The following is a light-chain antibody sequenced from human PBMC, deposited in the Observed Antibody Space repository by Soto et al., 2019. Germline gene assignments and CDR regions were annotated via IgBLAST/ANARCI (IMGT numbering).Light chain of an antibody. Sequence: QSVLTQPASVSGSPGQSITISCTGTSSDIGDYNFVSWYQQVPGKAPKLIIYEVTKRPSGVSPRFSGSKSGNTASLTISGLRAEDEGDYYCSSYTSISTYVFGTGTKVTV. V-gene: IGLV2-14*01. CDR1: SSDIGDYNF. CDR3: SSYTSISTYV. J-gene: IGLJ1*01. CDR2: EVT.